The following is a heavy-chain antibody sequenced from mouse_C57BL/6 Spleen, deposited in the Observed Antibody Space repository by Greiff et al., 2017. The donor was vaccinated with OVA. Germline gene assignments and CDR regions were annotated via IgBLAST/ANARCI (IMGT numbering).Heavy chain of an antibody. CDR1: GYSITSGSY. J-gene: IGHJ2*01. Sequence: EVKLMESGPGLVNPSQSLSLTCSVTGYSITSGSYWHWIRPFPGTTLEWMGYISYAGSNNYNPSLKNPISITRATSTNQFFLKWNAETTEDTATYYCARERITTVPYYFDYWGQGTTLTVSS. CDR3: ARERITTVPYYFDY. D-gene: IGHD1-1*01. CDR2: ISYAGSN. V-gene: IGHV3-6*01.